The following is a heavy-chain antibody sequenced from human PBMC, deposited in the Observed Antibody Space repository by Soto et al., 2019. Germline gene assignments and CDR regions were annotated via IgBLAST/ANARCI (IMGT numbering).Heavy chain of an antibody. V-gene: IGHV4-31*03. J-gene: IGHJ4*02. D-gene: IGHD1-26*01. Sequence: HVQLQESGPRLVEASQTLSLTCTVSNASIPSSGYYWSWVRQPPGKWLEWLGYIYHSGSTFYSPSRQSRMTLSVDTSTTQFSLTLRSVTAADTAVYHCARMSGTYYVPDYWGQGTLVTVSS. CDR1: NASIPSSGYY. CDR3: ARMSGTYYVPDY. CDR2: IYHSGST.